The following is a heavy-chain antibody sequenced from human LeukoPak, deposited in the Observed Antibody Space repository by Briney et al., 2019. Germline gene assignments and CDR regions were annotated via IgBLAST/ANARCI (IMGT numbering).Heavy chain of an antibody. Sequence: GGSLRLSCAASGFTFSSYAMSWVRQAPGKGLEWVSAISGSGGSTYYADSVKGRFTISRDNSKNTLYLQMNSLRAEDTAVYYCAKDRLGRGRSGGSCWNYWGQGTLVTVSS. CDR2: ISGSGGST. V-gene: IGHV3-23*01. D-gene: IGHD2-15*01. CDR1: GFTFSSYA. CDR3: AKDRLGRGRSGGSCWNY. J-gene: IGHJ4*02.